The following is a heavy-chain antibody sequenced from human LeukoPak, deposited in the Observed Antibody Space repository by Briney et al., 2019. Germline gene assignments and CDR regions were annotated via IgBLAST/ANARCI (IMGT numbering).Heavy chain of an antibody. J-gene: IGHJ5*01. CDR2: IWYDGSNK. Sequence: GRSLRLSCAASGFTFSSYGMHWVRQAPGKGLEWVAVIWYDGSNKHYADSVKGRFTISRDNSKNTLYLQMNSLRAEDTAVYYCAREILESSLRYFDWFDFWGQGTLVTVSS. CDR3: AREILESSLRYFDWFDF. D-gene: IGHD3-9*01. V-gene: IGHV3-33*01. CDR1: GFTFSSYG.